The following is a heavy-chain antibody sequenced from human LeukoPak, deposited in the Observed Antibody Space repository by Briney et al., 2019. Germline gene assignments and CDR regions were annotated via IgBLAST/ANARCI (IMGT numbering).Heavy chain of an antibody. CDR3: ARVAGIAAADY. CDR2: IYYSGST. V-gene: IGHV4-30-4*08. CDR1: GGSISSISSNNYH. D-gene: IGHD6-13*01. J-gene: IGHJ4*02. Sequence: SETLSLTCIVSGGSISSISSNNYHWGWIRQPPGKGLEWIGYIYYSGSTYYNPSLKSRVTISVDTSKNQFSLKLSSVTAADTAVYYCARVAGIAAADYWGQGTLVTVSS.